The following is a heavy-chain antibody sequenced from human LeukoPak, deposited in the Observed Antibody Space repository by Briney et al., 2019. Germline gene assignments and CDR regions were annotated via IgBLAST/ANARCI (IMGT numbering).Heavy chain of an antibody. D-gene: IGHD7-27*01. J-gene: IGHJ4*02. CDR2: IYFSGGT. CDR3: ASRKLGNDY. V-gene: IGHV4-39*07. Sequence: PSETLSLTCTVSGDSISSSNCYWGWIRQPPGKGLEWIGSIYFSGGTYYNASFKSRVTISVDTSKNQFSLKLSSVTAADTAVYYCASRKLGNDYWGQGTLVTVSS. CDR1: GDSISSSNCY.